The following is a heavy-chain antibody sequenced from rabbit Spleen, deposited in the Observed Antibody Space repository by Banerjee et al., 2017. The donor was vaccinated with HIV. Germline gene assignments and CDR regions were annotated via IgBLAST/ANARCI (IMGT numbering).Heavy chain of an antibody. CDR1: GIDFSSDSY. V-gene: IGHV1S45*01. CDR3: ARDLPGVIGWNFGL. J-gene: IGHJ4*01. CDR2: VSPSSVST. D-gene: IGHD1-1*01. Sequence: QQQLEESGGGLVKPGGTLTLTCKASGIDFSSDSYMCWVRQAPGKGLEWIACVSPSSVSTVYASWAKGRFTISKTSSTTLTLQMTSLTAADTATYFCARDLPGVIGWNFGLWGPGTLVTVS.